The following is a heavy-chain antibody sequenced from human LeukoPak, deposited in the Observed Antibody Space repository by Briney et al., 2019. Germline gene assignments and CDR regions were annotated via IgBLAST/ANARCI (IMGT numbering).Heavy chain of an antibody. D-gene: IGHD6-13*01. V-gene: IGHV3-21*01. J-gene: IGHJ3*02. CDR2: ISPSSSYI. Sequence: PGGSLRLSCAASGFTFSTYNINWVRQAPGKGLEGVSSISPSSSYIYYADSVKGRFTISRDNAKNSLYLQMNSLRAEDTAVYYCARDRYSTSLDAFDIWGQGTMVTVSS. CDR1: GFTFSTYN. CDR3: ARDRYSTSLDAFDI.